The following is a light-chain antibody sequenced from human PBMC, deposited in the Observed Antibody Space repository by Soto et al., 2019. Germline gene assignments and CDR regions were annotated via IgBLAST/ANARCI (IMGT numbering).Light chain of an antibody. J-gene: IGLJ1*01. CDR2: DVS. CDR3: SSYTTNSPPV. CDR1: SSDVGLYNY. V-gene: IGLV2-14*01. Sequence: QSALTQPASVSGSPGQSITISCTGTSSDVGLYNYVSWYQQHPGKAPKLMIYDVSNRPSGVSNRFSGSKSGNTASLTISGLHAEDEAEYYCSSYTTNSPPVFGSGTKLTVL.